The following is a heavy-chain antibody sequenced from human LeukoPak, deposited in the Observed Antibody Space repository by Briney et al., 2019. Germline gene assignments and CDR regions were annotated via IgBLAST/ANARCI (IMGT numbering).Heavy chain of an antibody. CDR2: INGRGTIT. V-gene: IGHV3-48*03. CDR3: ARDDSLVYDILAGYPPSGYYGVDV. J-gene: IGHJ6*04. Sequence: GGSLRLSCTASGFSLSSYEMNWVRQAPGKGLEWFSYINGRGTITYYADSVKGRFTISRDNAKNSLSLQLSSLRVEDTAIYYCARDDSLVYDILAGYPPSGYYGVDVWGKGTTVIVSS. D-gene: IGHD3-9*01. CDR1: GFSLSSYE.